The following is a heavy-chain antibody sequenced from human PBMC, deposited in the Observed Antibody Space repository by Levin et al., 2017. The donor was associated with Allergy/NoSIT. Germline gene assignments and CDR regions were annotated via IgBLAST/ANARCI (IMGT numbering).Heavy chain of an antibody. J-gene: IGHJ4*02. Sequence: SGPTLVKPTQALALTCTFSGFSLTARPVGVGWIRQPPGKALELLALIYWDDDKRYSPSLRSRLTITKDNSRNQVFLTMTNMDPEDTATYYCAHRRSGYNWDDGEFDYWGQGTLVTVSS. V-gene: IGHV2-5*02. CDR3: AHRRSGYNWDDGEFDY. D-gene: IGHD1-1*01. CDR2: IYWDDDK. CDR1: GFSLTARPVG.